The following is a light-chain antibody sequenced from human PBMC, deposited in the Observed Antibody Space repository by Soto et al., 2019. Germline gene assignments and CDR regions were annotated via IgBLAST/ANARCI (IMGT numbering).Light chain of an antibody. Sequence: DIQMTQSPSTLSASIGDRIIITCRASQSINTWLAWYQQKPGEAPKLLIYDGSTLARGVPSRFSGSGSETEFTLTIGRLQPDDFVTFYGQQDQTYSRTFGQGTKVEV. J-gene: IGKJ1*01. V-gene: IGKV1-5*03. CDR2: DGS. CDR3: QQDQTYSRT. CDR1: QSINTW.